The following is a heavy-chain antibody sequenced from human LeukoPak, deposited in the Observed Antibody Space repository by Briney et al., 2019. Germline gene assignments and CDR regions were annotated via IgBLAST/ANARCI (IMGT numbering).Heavy chain of an antibody. CDR2: MNPNSGNT. CDR1: GYTFTSYD. V-gene: IGHV1-8*01. J-gene: IGHJ6*02. Sequence: GGSVKVSCKASGYTFTSYDINWVRQATGQGLEWMGWMNPNSGNTGYAQKFQGRVTMTRNTSIRTAYMELSSLGSEDTAVYYCASPSASTVTTDYYYYGMDVWGQGTTVTVSS. CDR3: ASPSASTVTTDYYYYGMDV. D-gene: IGHD4-17*01.